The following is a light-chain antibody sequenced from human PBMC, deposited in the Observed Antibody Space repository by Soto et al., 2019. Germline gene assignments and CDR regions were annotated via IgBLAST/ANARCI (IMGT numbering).Light chain of an antibody. CDR1: QGISSY. CDR2: AAS. J-gene: IGKJ2*01. V-gene: IGKV1-9*01. CDR3: QHLNSYPHT. Sequence: DIQLTQSPSFLSASVGDRVTITCRASQGISSYLAWYQQKPGKAPKLLIYAASTLQSGVPSRFSGSGSGTEFTLTISSLQPEDFATYYFQHLNSYPHTFGQGTKLEIK.